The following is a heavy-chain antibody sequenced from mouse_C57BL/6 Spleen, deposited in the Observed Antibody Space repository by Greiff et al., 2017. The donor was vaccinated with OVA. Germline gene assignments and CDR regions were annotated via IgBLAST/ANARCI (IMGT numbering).Heavy chain of an antibody. CDR3: AKPEEAAQAPFAY. V-gene: IGHV2-9*01. CDR2: IWGGGST. D-gene: IGHD3-2*02. CDR1: GFSLTSYG. Sequence: VKLMESGPGLVAPSQSLSITCTVSGFSLTSYGVDWVRQPPGKGLEWLGVIWGGGSTNYNSALMSGLSISKDNSKSQDFLKMNSLQTEATAMDYCAKPEEAAQAPFAYWGQGTLVTVSA. J-gene: IGHJ3*01.